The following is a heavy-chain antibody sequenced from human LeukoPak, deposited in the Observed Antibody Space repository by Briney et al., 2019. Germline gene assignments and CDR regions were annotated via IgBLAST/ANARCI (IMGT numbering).Heavy chain of an antibody. V-gene: IGHV4-59*01. Sequence: SETLSLACIVSACSISSYYWSWIRQPPGKGLEWIGYIYYRGSTNYNPSLKSRVTISVDTTKNQFSLKLSSVTAAETAVYYCARSITGGAFDIWGQGTMVTVSS. J-gene: IGHJ3*02. CDR2: IYYRGST. CDR1: ACSISSYY. D-gene: IGHD3-16*01. CDR3: ARSITGGAFDI.